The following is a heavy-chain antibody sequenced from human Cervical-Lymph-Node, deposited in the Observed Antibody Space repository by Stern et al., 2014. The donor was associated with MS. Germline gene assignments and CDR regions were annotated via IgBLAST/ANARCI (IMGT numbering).Heavy chain of an antibody. CDR2: ISYDGSKK. CDR1: GFSFTGHT. CDR3: AREDYRNYSTHIDY. V-gene: IGHV3-30-3*01. D-gene: IGHD4-11*01. Sequence: VQLVESGGGVVQPGRSLRLSCAASGFSFTGHTMHWVRQAPGKGLEWVTSISYDGSKKQYAGSVKGRFTISRDTSKNTLYLQMNSLRVEDTALYYCAREDYRNYSTHIDYWGQGTLVTVSS. J-gene: IGHJ4*02.